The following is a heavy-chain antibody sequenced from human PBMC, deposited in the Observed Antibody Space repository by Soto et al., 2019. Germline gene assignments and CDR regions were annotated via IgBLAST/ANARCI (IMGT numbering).Heavy chain of an antibody. CDR2: ISSRNNDM. CDR3: ARDVNGGFCGG. CDR1: GFTSSSYI. D-gene: IGHD2-21*01. Sequence: GGSLRLSCAASGFTSSSYIMNWVRQAPGKGLEWVSTISSRNNDMYYVDSVKGRFTISRDNARNSVYLQMNSLRADDTAVYYCARDVNGGFCGGWGQGTLVTVSS. V-gene: IGHV3-21*01. J-gene: IGHJ4*02.